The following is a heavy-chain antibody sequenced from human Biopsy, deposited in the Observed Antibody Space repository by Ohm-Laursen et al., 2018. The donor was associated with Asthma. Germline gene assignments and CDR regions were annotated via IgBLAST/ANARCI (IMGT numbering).Heavy chain of an antibody. J-gene: IGHJ5*02. V-gene: IGHV4-39*01. CDR3: ARHWSGNGWADVHNWFDP. D-gene: IGHD6-19*01. CDR2: VYYSGDS. Sequence: PSQTLSLTCTVSGASMTTSNFWAWIRQPPGRGLEWLGSVYYSGDSFYRTSLMSRLTMSVDTSRRQFSLRLTSVTAADTGVYYCARHWSGNGWADVHNWFDPWGPGTRVTVSS. CDR1: GASMTTSNF.